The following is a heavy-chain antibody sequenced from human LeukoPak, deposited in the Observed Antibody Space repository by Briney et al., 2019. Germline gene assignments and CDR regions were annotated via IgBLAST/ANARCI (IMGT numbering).Heavy chain of an antibody. CDR2: ISYDGSNK. V-gene: IGHV3-30*18. D-gene: IGHD3-10*01. CDR3: ANRGFGEQS. CDR1: GFTFSSYG. Sequence: GGSLRLSCAASGFTFSSYGMHWVRQAPGKGLEWVAVISYDGSNKYYADSVKGRFTISRDNSKNTLYLQMNSLRAEDTAVYYCANRGFGEQSWGQGTLVTASS. J-gene: IGHJ4*02.